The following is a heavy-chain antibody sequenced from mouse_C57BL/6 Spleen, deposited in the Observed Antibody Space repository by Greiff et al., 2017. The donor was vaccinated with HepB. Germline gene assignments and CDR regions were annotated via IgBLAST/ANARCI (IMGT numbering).Heavy chain of an antibody. CDR1: GFTFTDYY. CDR2: IRNKANGYTT. D-gene: IGHD2-4*01. J-gene: IGHJ2*01. CDR3: ARSQLRQYYFDD. Sequence: EVHLVESGGGLVQPGGSLSLSCAASGFTFTDYYMSWVRQPPGKALEWLGFIRNKANGYTTEYSASVKGRFTISRDNSQSILYLQMNALRAEDSATYYCARSQLRQYYFDDWGQGTTLTVSS. V-gene: IGHV7-3*01.